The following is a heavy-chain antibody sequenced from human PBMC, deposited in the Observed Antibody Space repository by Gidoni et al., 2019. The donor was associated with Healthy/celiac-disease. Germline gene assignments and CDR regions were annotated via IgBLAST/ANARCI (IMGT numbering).Heavy chain of an antibody. Sequence: QVQLQESGPGLVKPSETLSLTCTVSGGSISSYYWSWIRQPPGKGLEWIGYIYYSGSTNYNPSLKSRVTISVDTSKNQFSLKLSSVTAADTAVYYCASPGGSGSFLGAFDIWGQGTMVTVSS. CDR2: IYYSGST. V-gene: IGHV4-59*01. CDR3: ASPGGSGSFLGAFDI. D-gene: IGHD1-26*01. J-gene: IGHJ3*02. CDR1: GGSISSYY.